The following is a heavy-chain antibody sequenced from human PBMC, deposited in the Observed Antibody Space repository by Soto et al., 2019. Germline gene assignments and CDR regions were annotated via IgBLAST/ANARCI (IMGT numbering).Heavy chain of an antibody. V-gene: IGHV1-69*12. CDR1: GGTFSSYA. CDR3: AGPGFCSGGSCPLNYYYYYGMDV. Sequence: QVQLVQSGAEVKKPGSSVKVSCKASGGTFSSYAISWVRQAPGQGLEWMGGIIPIFGTADYAQKFQGRVTNTADESTSTAYMELSSLRSEDTAVYYCAGPGFCSGGSCPLNYYYYYGMDVWGQGTTVTVSS. D-gene: IGHD2-15*01. CDR2: IIPIFGTA. J-gene: IGHJ6*02.